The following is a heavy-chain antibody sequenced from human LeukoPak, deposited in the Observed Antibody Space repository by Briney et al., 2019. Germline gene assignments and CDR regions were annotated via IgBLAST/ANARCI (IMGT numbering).Heavy chain of an antibody. CDR1: GFTFSSYA. CDR3: ANLPYDSSGYWAYFDN. D-gene: IGHD3-22*01. J-gene: IGHJ4*02. V-gene: IGHV3-23*01. Sequence: GGSLRLSCAASGFTFSSYAMSWVRQDPGKGLEWVSGISGSGGNTYYADSVKGRFTISGDSSKNTVYLQMNSLRAEDTAVYYCANLPYDSSGYWAYFDNWGQGILVTVSS. CDR2: ISGSGGNT.